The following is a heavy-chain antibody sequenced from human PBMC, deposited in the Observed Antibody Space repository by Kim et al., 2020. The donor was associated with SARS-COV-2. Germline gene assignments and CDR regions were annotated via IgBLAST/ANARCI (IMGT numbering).Heavy chain of an antibody. V-gene: IGHV1-58*01. CDR3: AADQEYDFWSGHLAFDI. CDR1: GFTFTSSA. Sequence: SVKVSCKASGFTFTSSAVQWVRQARGQRLEWIGWIVVGSGNTNYAQKFPHRVTITRDMSTSTAYMELSSLRSEDTAVYYCAADQEYDFWSGHLAFDIWGQGTMVTVSS. D-gene: IGHD3-3*01. J-gene: IGHJ3*02. CDR2: IVVGSGNT.